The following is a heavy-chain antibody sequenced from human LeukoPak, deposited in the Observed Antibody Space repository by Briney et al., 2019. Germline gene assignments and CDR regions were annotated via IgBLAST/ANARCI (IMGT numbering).Heavy chain of an antibody. Sequence: PGGSLRLSCAASGFTFSSYWMSWVRQAPGKGLEWVANIKQDGSEKYYVDSVKGRFTISRDNAKNSLYLQMNSLRAEDTAVYYCAREHSSGFTRRGFDPWGQGTLVTVSS. CDR1: GFTFSSYW. J-gene: IGHJ5*02. V-gene: IGHV3-7*01. CDR3: AREHSSGFTRRGFDP. CDR2: IKQDGSEK. D-gene: IGHD6-19*01.